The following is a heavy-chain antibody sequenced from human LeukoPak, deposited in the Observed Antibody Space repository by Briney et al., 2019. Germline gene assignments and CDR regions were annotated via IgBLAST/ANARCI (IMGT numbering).Heavy chain of an antibody. D-gene: IGHD4-23*01. CDR3: VKDFGGPSDY. CDR1: GFTTSSYW. CDR2: INEDGRTI. Sequence: GGSLRLSCAASGFTTSSYWMHWVRQVPGQGLVWVSRINEDGRTINYADSVRGRFTIYRDYAKNTVDLQMNSLRAEDTAVYYCVKDFGGPSDYWGQGTLVTVAA. V-gene: IGHV3-74*01. J-gene: IGHJ4*02.